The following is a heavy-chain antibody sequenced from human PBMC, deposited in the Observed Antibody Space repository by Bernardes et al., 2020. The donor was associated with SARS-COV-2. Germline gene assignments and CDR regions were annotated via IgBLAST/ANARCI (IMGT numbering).Heavy chain of an antibody. Sequence: SATLCRTCTVSGGSIRSSSYYWGWIRQPPGKGLEWIGSIYYSGSTYYNPSLKSRVTISVDTSKNQFSLKLSSVTAADTAVYYCARDYSNYRNYYYGMDVWGQGTTVTVSS. V-gene: IGHV4-39*02. D-gene: IGHD4-4*01. J-gene: IGHJ6*02. CDR1: GGSIRSSSYY. CDR3: ARDYSNYRNYYYGMDV. CDR2: IYYSGST.